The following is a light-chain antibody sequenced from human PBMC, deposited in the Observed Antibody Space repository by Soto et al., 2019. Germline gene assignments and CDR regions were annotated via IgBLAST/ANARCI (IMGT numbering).Light chain of an antibody. CDR2: DAS. CDR3: QQYDNLPGT. Sequence: DIQMTQSPSSLSASVGDRVTITCQASQDISNYLNWYQQKPGKAPKLLIYDASNLETGVPSRFSGSGSGTDFTFTISSLQPEDIATYYCQQYDNLPGTFVQGTKVDIK. J-gene: IGKJ2*02. CDR1: QDISNY. V-gene: IGKV1-33*01.